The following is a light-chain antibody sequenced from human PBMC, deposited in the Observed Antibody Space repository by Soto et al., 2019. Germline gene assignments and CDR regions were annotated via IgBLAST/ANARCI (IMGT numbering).Light chain of an antibody. CDR3: TSFTSSRTLV. CDR2: EVS. V-gene: IGLV2-18*02. Sequence: QSALTQPPSVSGSPGQSVTISCTGTSSDVGSYNRVSWYQQPPGTAPKLIIYEVSNRPSGVPDRFSGSKSGNTASLTISGLQAEDEADYFCTSFTSSRTLVFGGGTKVTVL. CDR1: SSDVGSYNR. J-gene: IGLJ2*01.